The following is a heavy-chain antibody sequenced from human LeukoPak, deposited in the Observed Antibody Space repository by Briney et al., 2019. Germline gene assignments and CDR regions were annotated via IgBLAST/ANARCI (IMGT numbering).Heavy chain of an antibody. D-gene: IGHD6-19*01. V-gene: IGHV4-59*01. CDR2: IYYSGST. J-gene: IGHJ6*02. CDR3: ARDRLAVAGTDTYYYYYYGMDV. Sequence: SETLSLTCTVSGGSISSYYWSWIRQPPGKGLEWIGYIYYSGSTNYNPSPKSRVTISVDTSKNQFSLKLSSVTAADTAVYYCARDRLAVAGTDTYYYYYYGMDVWGQGTTVTVSS. CDR1: GGSISSYY.